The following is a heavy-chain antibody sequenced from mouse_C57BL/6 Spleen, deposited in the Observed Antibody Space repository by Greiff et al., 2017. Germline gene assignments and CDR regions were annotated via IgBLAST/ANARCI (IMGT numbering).Heavy chain of an antibody. J-gene: IGHJ4*01. D-gene: IGHD2-2*01. V-gene: IGHV3-6*01. Sequence: VQLKESGPGLVKPSQSLSLTCSVTGYSITSGYYWNWIRQFPGNKLEWMGYISYGGSNNYNPSLKNRISITRDTSKHQFFLKLNSVTTEDTATYYCAGYLYAMDYWGQGTSVTVSS. CDR3: AGYLYAMDY. CDR2: ISYGGSN. CDR1: GYSITSGYY.